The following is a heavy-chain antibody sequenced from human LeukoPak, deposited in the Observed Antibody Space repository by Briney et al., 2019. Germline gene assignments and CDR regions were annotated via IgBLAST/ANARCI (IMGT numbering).Heavy chain of an antibody. CDR2: ISLSGGSP. Sequence: PGGSLRHSCAASGFSLRRYAMSWVRQAPGKGLEWVSTISLSGGSPYYADSVKGRFTISRDNSKNTVYLQMNSLRAEDTAVYYCAKDRSCINGVCHGDFDYWGQGTLVTVSS. J-gene: IGHJ4*02. CDR3: AKDRSCINGVCHGDFDY. D-gene: IGHD2-8*01. CDR1: GFSLRRYA. V-gene: IGHV3-23*01.